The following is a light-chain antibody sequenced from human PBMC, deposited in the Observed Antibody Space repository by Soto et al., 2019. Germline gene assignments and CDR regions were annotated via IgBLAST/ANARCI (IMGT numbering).Light chain of an antibody. CDR3: QSYDTSLSFWV. CDR1: NSNIRAGYD. CDR2: DNT. V-gene: IGLV1-40*01. J-gene: IGLJ3*02. Sequence: QSALTQPPSVSGAPGQRVTISCTGSNSNIRAGYDVHWYQQLPGTAPRLLIFDNTNRPSGVRDRFYGSKSGSAASLGITGLQAEDEADYYCQSYDTSLSFWVFGGGTKVTVL.